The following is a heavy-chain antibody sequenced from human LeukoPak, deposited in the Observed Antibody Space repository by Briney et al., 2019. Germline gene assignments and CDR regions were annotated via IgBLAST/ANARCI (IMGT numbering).Heavy chain of an antibody. CDR1: GGSFSGYY. D-gene: IGHD5-24*01. CDR2: INHSGST. CDR3: ASSVEMATPFDY. J-gene: IGHJ4*02. V-gene: IGHV4-34*01. Sequence: PSETLSLTCAVYGGSFSGYYWSWIRQPPGKGLEWIGEINHSGSTNYNPSLKSRVTISVGTSKNPFSLKLSSVTAADTAVYYCASSVEMATPFDYWGQGTLVTVSS.